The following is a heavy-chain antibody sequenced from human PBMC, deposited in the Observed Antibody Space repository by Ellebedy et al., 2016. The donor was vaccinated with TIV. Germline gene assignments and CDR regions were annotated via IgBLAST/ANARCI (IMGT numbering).Heavy chain of an antibody. V-gene: IGHV3-7*01. Sequence: PGGSLRLSCEASGFTFSRNWISWFRLAPGKGLEWVANIKQDGSEKYYVDSVKGRFTISRDNAKNSVYLQLSSLGAEDTAVYYCARDMHDTGGYDVFDLWGRGTMVTVSS. J-gene: IGHJ3*01. CDR1: GFTFSRNW. CDR2: IKQDGSEK. CDR3: ARDMHDTGGYDVFDL. D-gene: IGHD3-22*01.